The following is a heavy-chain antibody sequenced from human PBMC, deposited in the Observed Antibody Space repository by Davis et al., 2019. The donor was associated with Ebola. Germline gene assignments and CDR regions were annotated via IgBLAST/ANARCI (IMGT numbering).Heavy chain of an antibody. Sequence: SETLSLTCTVSGGSISSSSYYWGWIRQPPGKGLEWIGSIYYSGSTYYNPSLKSRVTISVDTSKNQFSLKLSSVTAADTAVYYCASLLAAAGTGYYYGMDVWGQGTTVTVSS. CDR3: ASLLAAAGTGYYYGMDV. D-gene: IGHD6-13*01. CDR2: IYYSGST. V-gene: IGHV4-39*01. J-gene: IGHJ6*02. CDR1: GGSISSSSYY.